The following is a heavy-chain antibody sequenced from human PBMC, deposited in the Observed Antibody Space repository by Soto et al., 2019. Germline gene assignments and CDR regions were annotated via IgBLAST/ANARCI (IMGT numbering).Heavy chain of an antibody. CDR2: INPNTGGT. D-gene: IGHD7-27*01. J-gene: IGHJ4*02. CDR1: GYTFTDYY. Sequence: EASVKVSCKASGYTFTDYYMHWVRQAPGQGFEWMGWINPNTGGTNFAQKFLGRVTMTRDTSVSTAYMELTSLRSEDTAVYYCGRDTGDGTFDFWGQGTLVTVSS. V-gene: IGHV1-2*02. CDR3: GRDTGDGTFDF.